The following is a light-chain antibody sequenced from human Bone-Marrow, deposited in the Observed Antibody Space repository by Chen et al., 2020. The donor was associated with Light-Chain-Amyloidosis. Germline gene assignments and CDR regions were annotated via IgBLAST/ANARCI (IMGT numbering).Light chain of an antibody. J-gene: IGLJ2*01. V-gene: IGLV3-25*03. CDR2: RDT. CDR3: QSADSSGTYEVI. CDR1: DLPTKY. Sequence: SDELTPPPSVSVSPGPTARITCSGDDLPTKYAYWYQQKSGQAPVLVIHRDTERPSGISERFSGSSSGTTATLTISGVQAEDEADYHCQSADSSGTYEVIFGGGTKLTVL.